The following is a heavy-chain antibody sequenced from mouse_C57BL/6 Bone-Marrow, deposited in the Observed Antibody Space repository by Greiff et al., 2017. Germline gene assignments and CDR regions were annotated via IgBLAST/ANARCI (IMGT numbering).Heavy chain of an antibody. CDR3: SIDDGNYLFAY. V-gene: IGHV5-16*01. Sequence: EVNVVESEGGLVQPGSSMKLSCTASGFTFSDYYMAWVRQVPEKGLEWVANINYDGSSTYYLDSLKSRFIISRDNAKNILYLQMSSLKSEDTATYYYSIDDGNYLFAYWVPPTLFTLSA. CDR2: INYDGSST. J-gene: IGHJ3*01. D-gene: IGHD2-1*01. CDR1: GFTFSDYY.